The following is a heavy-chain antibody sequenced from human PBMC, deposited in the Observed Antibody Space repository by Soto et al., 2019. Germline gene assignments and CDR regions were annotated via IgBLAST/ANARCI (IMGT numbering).Heavy chain of an antibody. V-gene: IGHV1-2*04. Sequence: QVQLVQSGAEVKKPGASVKVSCKASGYTFTGYYMHWVRQAPGQGLEWMGWINPNSGGTNYAQKLQGWVTMTRDTSISTAYMELSRLRSDDTAVYYCARGPEYSSSRPYYYYGMDVWGQGTTVTVSS. D-gene: IGHD6-6*01. CDR3: ARGPEYSSSRPYYYYGMDV. CDR1: GYTFTGYY. J-gene: IGHJ6*02. CDR2: INPNSGGT.